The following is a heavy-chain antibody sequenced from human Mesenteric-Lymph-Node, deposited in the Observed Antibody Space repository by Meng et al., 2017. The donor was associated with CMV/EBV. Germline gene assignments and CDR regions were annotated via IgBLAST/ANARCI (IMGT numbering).Heavy chain of an antibody. CDR1: GFSFSNYA. V-gene: IGHV3-30*18. CDR2: MSFDGINK. J-gene: IGHJ5*02. Sequence: GESLKISCAASGFSFSNYAMHWVRQAPGKGLEWLAIMSFDGINKYYADSVKGRFTISRDNSKNTLYLQMNSLRAEDTAVYYCAKPIVVVPAAPAYNWFDPWGQGTLVTVSS. D-gene: IGHD2-2*01. CDR3: AKPIVVVPAAPAYNWFDP.